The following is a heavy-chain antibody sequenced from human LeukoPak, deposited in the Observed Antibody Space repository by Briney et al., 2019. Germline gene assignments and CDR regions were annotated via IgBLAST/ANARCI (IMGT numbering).Heavy chain of an antibody. CDR2: IDPSDSYV. Sequence: ESLKISCKGSGYKLTAYWITWVRQMPGKGLEWMGRIDPSDSYVTYRPSFEGQVTFPVDKSISTAYLQWSSLKASDTAMYYCATSYDYGEPLVDYWGQGTLVIVSS. CDR3: ATSYDYGEPLVDY. D-gene: IGHD4/OR15-4a*01. V-gene: IGHV5-10-1*04. CDR1: GYKLTAYW. J-gene: IGHJ4*02.